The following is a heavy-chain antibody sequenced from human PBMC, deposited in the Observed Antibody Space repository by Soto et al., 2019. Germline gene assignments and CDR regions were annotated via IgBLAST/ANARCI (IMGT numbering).Heavy chain of an antibody. J-gene: IGHJ6*02. Sequence: QVHLVQSGAEVKKPGASVKVSCKTSGYTFTAYGITWVRQAQGKGLELVDWISPYNDHTKYAEKFEGRVTMTTDFSTGTASMELRSLKSADTAVYYCARSGWISPYNSHVLDVCRQGTTVTVAS. CDR2: ISPYNDHT. CDR3: ARSGWISPYNSHVLDV. CDR1: GYTFTAYG. V-gene: IGHV1-18*01. D-gene: IGHD6-19*01.